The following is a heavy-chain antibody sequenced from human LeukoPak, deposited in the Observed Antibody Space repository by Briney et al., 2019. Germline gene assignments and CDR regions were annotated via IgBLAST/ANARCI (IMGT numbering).Heavy chain of an antibody. J-gene: IGHJ4*02. CDR2: ISSSSSAI. CDR1: GFSFSSYS. V-gene: IGHV3-48*01. CDR3: ARDGAVYSGNKYIDY. D-gene: IGHD1-26*01. Sequence: GGSLRLSCAASGFSFSSYSMNWVRQAPGKGLEWISYISSSSSAIFYADSVKGRFTISRDNAENSLYLQMNSLRSEDTAVYYCARDGAVYSGNKYIDYWGQGTLVTVSS.